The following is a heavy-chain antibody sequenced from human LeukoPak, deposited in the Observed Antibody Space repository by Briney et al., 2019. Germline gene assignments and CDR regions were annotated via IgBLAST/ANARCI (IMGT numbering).Heavy chain of an antibody. D-gene: IGHD6-13*01. Sequence: AASVKVSCKASGYTFTGYYMHWVRQAPGQGLEWMGWINPNSGGTNYAQKFQGRVTMTRDTSISTAYMELSRLRSDDTAVYYCARDPTIAAGDPGYWGQGTLVTVSS. J-gene: IGHJ4*02. V-gene: IGHV1-2*02. CDR2: INPNSGGT. CDR3: ARDPTIAAGDPGY. CDR1: GYTFTGYY.